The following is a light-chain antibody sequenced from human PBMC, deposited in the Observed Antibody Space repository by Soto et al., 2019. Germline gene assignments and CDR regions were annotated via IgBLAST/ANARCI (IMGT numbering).Light chain of an antibody. J-gene: IGLJ1*01. CDR3: SSYTSSSTYV. CDR1: SSDVGSYNR. V-gene: IGLV2-18*02. Sequence: QSVLTQPPSVSGSPGQSVTVSCTGTSSDVGSYNRVSWYQQSPGTAPKLMIYEVSDRPSGVPDRFSGSKSGNTASLTISGLQADDVADYYCSSYTSSSTYVFGTGTNVTV. CDR2: EVS.